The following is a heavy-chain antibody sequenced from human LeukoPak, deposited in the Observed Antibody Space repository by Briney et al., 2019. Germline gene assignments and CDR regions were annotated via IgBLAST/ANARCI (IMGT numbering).Heavy chain of an antibody. CDR3: AKGRSDFFAYYYLDV. D-gene: IGHD2-21*02. CDR2: INLSGGST. Sequence: ASVKVSCKASGYTLTSNYIHWVRQAPGQGLEWMGIINLSGGSTTYAQKFQGRVTMTRDTSTSTVYMELTSLRSEDTAVYYCAKGRSDFFAYYYLDVWGKGTTVTVSS. J-gene: IGHJ6*03. CDR1: GYTLTSNY. V-gene: IGHV1-46*03.